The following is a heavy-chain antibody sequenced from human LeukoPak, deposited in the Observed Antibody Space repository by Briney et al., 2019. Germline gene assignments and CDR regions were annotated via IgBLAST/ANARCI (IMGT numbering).Heavy chain of an antibody. CDR2: VYYSGRT. Sequence: SETLSLTCTVSGGSISRDTYYCAWIRQSPGRGLEWLGSVYYSGRTEYNPSLKSRVTIFADTTKNQLSLRLRAVTAADTAVYYCARHGPVVTATDAFDLWGQGTMVTVSS. CDR3: ARHGPVVTATDAFDL. D-gene: IGHD2-21*02. J-gene: IGHJ3*01. CDR1: GGSISRDTYY. V-gene: IGHV4-39*01.